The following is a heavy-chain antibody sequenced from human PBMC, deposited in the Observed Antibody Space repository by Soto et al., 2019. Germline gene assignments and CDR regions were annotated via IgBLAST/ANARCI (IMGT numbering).Heavy chain of an antibody. CDR3: ARDRGYR. CDR1: GFSVGDNY. V-gene: IGHV3-66*01. J-gene: IGHJ3*01. D-gene: IGHD5-12*01. CDR2: IYSGGST. Sequence: EVQLVESGGGLVQPVGSLRLSCAASGFSVGDNYMKWVRQAPGKGLEWVSLIYSGGSTFYADSVKGRFTISRDNSKNTLFLQMNNLRVDDTAVYYCARDRGYRWGQGTMVTVSA.